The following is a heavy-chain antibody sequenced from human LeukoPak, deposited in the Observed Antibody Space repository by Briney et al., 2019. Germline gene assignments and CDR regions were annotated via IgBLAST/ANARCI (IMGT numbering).Heavy chain of an antibody. J-gene: IGHJ5*02. CDR1: GGSIMTYNYY. V-gene: IGHV4-4*07. CDR3: ARTRHDILTGTTINNWFDP. D-gene: IGHD3-9*01. Sequence: SETLSLTCTVTGGSIMTYNYYWSWIRQPAGKTLEWIGRIYGTGRTNYNPSFQSRVTMSVDKSKNQFSLKLSSVTAADTAVYYCARTRHDILTGTTINNWFDPWGQGTLVTVSS. CDR2: IYGTGRT.